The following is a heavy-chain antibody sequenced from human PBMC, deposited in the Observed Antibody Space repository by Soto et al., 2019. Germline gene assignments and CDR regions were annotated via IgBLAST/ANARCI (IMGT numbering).Heavy chain of an antibody. V-gene: IGHV1-18*01. CDR3: ARVSGVAIPPGRAYYYMDV. D-gene: IGHD3-3*01. CDR2: ISAYNGNT. Sequence: ASVKVSCKASGYTFTSYGISWVRQAPGQGLEWMGWISAYNGNTNYAQKLQGRVTMTTDTSTSTAYMELRSLRSDDTAVYYCARVSGVAIPPGRAYYYMDVWGKGTTVTVSS. J-gene: IGHJ6*03. CDR1: GYTFTSYG.